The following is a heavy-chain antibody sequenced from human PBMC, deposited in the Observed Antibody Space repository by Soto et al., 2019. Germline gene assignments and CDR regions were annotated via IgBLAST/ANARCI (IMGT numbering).Heavy chain of an antibody. Sequence: PGESLKISCKGSGYRFTSYWISWVRQMPGKGLEWMGRIDPSDSYTNYSPSFQGHVTISADKSISTAYLQWSSLKASDTAMYYCARRPYDSSGYYNVYWGQGTLVTVPQ. V-gene: IGHV5-10-1*01. CDR1: GYRFTSYW. CDR3: ARRPYDSSGYYNVY. CDR2: IDPSDSYT. J-gene: IGHJ4*02. D-gene: IGHD3-22*01.